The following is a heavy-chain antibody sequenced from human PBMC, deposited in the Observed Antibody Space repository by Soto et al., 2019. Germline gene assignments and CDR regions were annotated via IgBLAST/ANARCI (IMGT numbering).Heavy chain of an antibody. J-gene: IGHJ4*02. Sequence: EVQLVESGGGLVQPGRSLRLSCAASGFTFDDYAMHWVRQAPGKGLEWVSGISWNSGSIGYADSVKGRFTISRDNAKNSLDLQMNSLRAQDTALYYCAKDKTGYSSRMNPLDYWGQGTLVTVSS. CDR1: GFTFDDYA. V-gene: IGHV3-9*01. D-gene: IGHD6-13*01. CDR2: ISWNSGSI. CDR3: AKDKTGYSSRMNPLDY.